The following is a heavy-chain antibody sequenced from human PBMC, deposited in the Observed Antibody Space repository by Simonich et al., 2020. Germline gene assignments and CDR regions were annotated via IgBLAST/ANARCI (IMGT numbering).Heavy chain of an antibody. CDR1: GYPISSGYY. CDR3: ARVGYSNYYYYGMDV. J-gene: IGHJ6*02. Sequence: QVQLQESGPGLVKPSETLSLTCAVSGYPISSGYYWGWLRQPPGKGREWIGSFYHSGSTYYNPTLKIRVTISVDTSKNQFSLKLSSVTAADTAVYYCARVGYSNYYYYGMDVWGQGTTVTVSS. D-gene: IGHD6-13*01. V-gene: IGHV4-38-2*01. CDR2: FYHSGST.